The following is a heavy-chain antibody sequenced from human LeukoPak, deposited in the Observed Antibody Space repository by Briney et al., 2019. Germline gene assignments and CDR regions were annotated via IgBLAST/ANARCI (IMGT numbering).Heavy chain of an antibody. Sequence: GGSLRLSCAASGFTFSSSAMSWVRQAPGKGLEWVSAISNNGGYTYYADSVQGRFTISRDNSKSTLCLQMNSLRAEDTAVYYCARDTGGCSGGSCYSNLYDYWGQGTLVTVSS. CDR3: ARDTGGCSGGSCYSNLYDY. CDR1: GFTFSSSA. V-gene: IGHV3-23*01. J-gene: IGHJ4*02. CDR2: ISNNGGYT. D-gene: IGHD2-15*01.